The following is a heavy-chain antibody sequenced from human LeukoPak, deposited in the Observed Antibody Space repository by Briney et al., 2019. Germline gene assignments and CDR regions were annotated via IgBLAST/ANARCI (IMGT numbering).Heavy chain of an antibody. J-gene: IGHJ4*02. V-gene: IGHV3-30*03. CDR1: GFTFSSYD. Sequence: GRSLRLSCAASGFTFSSYDMDWVRQAPGKGLEWVAVISHDGSHKYYADSLKGRFTISRDNSKNTLYLQMNSLRAEDTAVYYCTRGYPIFDYWGQGTLVTVSS. CDR2: ISHDGSHK. CDR3: TRGYPIFDY. D-gene: IGHD3-16*02.